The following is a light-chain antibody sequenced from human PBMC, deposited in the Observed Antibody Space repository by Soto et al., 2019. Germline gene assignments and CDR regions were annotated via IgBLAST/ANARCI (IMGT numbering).Light chain of an antibody. J-gene: IGKJ2*01. V-gene: IGKV3-20*01. CDR1: QSVNSSY. CDR2: GAS. CDR3: QQEKT. Sequence: EIVLTQSPGTLSLSPGERATLSCRASQSVNSSYLAWYQQKPGQAPRLLIYGASSRATGIPDRFSGSGSGTDFTLTISRLEPEDFAVYYCQQEKTFGQGTKLEIK.